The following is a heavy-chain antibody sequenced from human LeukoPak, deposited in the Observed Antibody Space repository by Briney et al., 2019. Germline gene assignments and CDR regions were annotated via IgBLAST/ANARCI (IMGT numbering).Heavy chain of an antibody. D-gene: IGHD2-15*01. CDR1: GYTFTGYY. CDR3: AREEANSRIHFDY. V-gene: IGHV1-2*02. CDR2: INPNSGYT. Sequence: VKVSCKASGYTFTGYYIHWVRQAPGQGLEWMGYINPNSGYTNYAQKFQDRVTVTRDTSISTAHMELSRLRSDDTAVYYCAREEANSRIHFDYWGQGTLVTVSS. J-gene: IGHJ4*02.